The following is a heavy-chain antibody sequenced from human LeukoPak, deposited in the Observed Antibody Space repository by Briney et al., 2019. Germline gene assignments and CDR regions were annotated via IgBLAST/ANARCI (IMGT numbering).Heavy chain of an antibody. V-gene: IGHV3-74*01. Sequence: GGSLRLSCAASGFTFSKYWMLGVRQAPGEGLESVSRINTDGTVTTYADSVKGRFTVSRDNADNTMFLQMNSVRDEDTAVYYCATKQWLAPPPDSWGQGTPVTVSS. D-gene: IGHD6-19*01. CDR2: INTDGTVT. J-gene: IGHJ4*02. CDR3: ATKQWLAPPPDS. CDR1: GFTFSKYW.